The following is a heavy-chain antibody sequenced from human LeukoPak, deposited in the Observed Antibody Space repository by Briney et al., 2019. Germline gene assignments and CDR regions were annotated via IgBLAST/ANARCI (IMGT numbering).Heavy chain of an antibody. CDR3: AREFCSSTSCANFDY. CDR1: VVTFDDYG. Sequence: GGSLRLSSAASVVTFDDYGMSWVRRAPGKELEWVSGINWNGGSTGYADSVKGRFTISRDNAKNSLYLQMNSLRAEDTALYHCAREFCSSTSCANFDYWGQGTLVTVSS. D-gene: IGHD2-2*01. J-gene: IGHJ4*02. V-gene: IGHV3-20*01. CDR2: INWNGGST.